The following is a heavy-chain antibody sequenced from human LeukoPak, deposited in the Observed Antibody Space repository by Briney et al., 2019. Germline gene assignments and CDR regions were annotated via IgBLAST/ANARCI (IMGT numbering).Heavy chain of an antibody. Sequence: SVKVSCKASGGTFISYAISWVRQAPGQGLEWMGGIIPIFGTANYAQKFQGRVTITADESTSTAYMELSSLRSEDTAVYYCARATRELLHNWFDPWGQGTLVTVSS. CDR2: IIPIFGTA. V-gene: IGHV1-69*01. D-gene: IGHD1-26*01. CDR1: GGTFISYA. CDR3: ARATRELLHNWFDP. J-gene: IGHJ5*02.